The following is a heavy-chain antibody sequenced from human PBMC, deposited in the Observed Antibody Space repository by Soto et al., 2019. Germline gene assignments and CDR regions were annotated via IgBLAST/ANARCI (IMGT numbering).Heavy chain of an antibody. CDR3: ARESNIGYDWYFDL. J-gene: IGHJ2*01. CDR2: INSDGSST. V-gene: IGHV3-74*01. D-gene: IGHD5-12*01. Sequence: GGSLRLSCAASGFTFGSYWMHWVRQATGKGLVWVSLINSDGSSTSYADSVKGRFTISRDNAKNTLYLQMNSLRAEDTAAYYCARESNIGYDWYFDLWGRGTLVTVSS. CDR1: GFTFGSYW.